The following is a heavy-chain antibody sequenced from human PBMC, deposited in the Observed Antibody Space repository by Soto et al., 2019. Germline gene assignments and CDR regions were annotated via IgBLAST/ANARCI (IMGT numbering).Heavy chain of an antibody. Sequence: QVQLQESGPGLVKPSGTLSLTCAVSGVSISSHDWWTWVRQPPGKGLEWIGESHQSGNTNYNSSLGSRVTISLDKSKNQFSLPLSSVTVADSAVYYCATRDSGRLYWGQGTLVTVSS. J-gene: IGHJ4*02. V-gene: IGHV4-4*02. CDR2: SHQSGNT. CDR1: GVSISSHDW. D-gene: IGHD6-13*01. CDR3: ATRDSGRLY.